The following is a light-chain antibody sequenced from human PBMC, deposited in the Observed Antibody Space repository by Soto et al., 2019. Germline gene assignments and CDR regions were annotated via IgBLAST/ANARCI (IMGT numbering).Light chain of an antibody. V-gene: IGKV1-9*01. CDR1: RGISSY. Sequence: IQLTQSPSSLSASVGDRVTITCQASRGISSYLAWYQQKPGKAPKLLMYGASTLQSGVPSRFSGSGSGTEFTLTISSLQPEDVATYFCQQVYGHPPAFGPGTRLEIK. J-gene: IGKJ5*01. CDR3: QQVYGHPPA. CDR2: GAS.